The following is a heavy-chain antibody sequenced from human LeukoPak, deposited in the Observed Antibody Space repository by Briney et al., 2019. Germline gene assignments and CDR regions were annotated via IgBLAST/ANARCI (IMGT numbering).Heavy chain of an antibody. V-gene: IGHV3-11*04. Sequence: GGSLRLSCAASGFTFSDYYMSWIRQAPGKGLEWVSYISNTGSTTQYADSVKGRFTISRDNAKNSLHLQMNSLRVEDTAVYYCARVRGSYSVDYWGQGTLVTLSS. CDR3: ARVRGSYSVDY. CDR1: GFTFSDYY. J-gene: IGHJ4*02. D-gene: IGHD1-26*01. CDR2: ISNTGSTT.